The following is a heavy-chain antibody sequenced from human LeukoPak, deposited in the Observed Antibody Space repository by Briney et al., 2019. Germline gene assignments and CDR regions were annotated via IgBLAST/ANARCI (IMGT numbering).Heavy chain of an antibody. V-gene: IGHV3-21*01. CDR2: ISATSTYI. CDR3: ANNDYLDY. D-gene: IGHD5-24*01. J-gene: IGHJ4*02. Sequence: GGSLRLSCAASGFTFSSHNINWVRQAPGKGLEWVSSISATSTYIYYADSVKGRFTVSRDNAKNSVYLQMNSLRAEDTAVYYCANNDYLDYWGQGTLVTVSS. CDR1: GFTFSSHN.